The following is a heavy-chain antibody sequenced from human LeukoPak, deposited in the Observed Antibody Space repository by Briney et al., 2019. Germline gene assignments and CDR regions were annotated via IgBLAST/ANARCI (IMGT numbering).Heavy chain of an antibody. Sequence: GGSLRLSCAASGFTFSSYAMSWVRQAPGKGLEWVSAISGSGGSTYYADSVKGRFTISRDNSKNTLYLQMNSLRTEDTAVYYCAKDTAMEGSVDYWGQGTLVTVSS. CDR1: GFTFSSYA. D-gene: IGHD5-18*01. V-gene: IGHV3-23*01. CDR3: AKDTAMEGSVDY. CDR2: ISGSGGST. J-gene: IGHJ4*02.